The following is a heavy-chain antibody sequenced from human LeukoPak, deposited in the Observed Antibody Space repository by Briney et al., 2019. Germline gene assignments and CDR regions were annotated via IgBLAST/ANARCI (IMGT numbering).Heavy chain of an antibody. D-gene: IGHD3-10*02. CDR3: AGSLFSNWYFDL. V-gene: IGHV3-74*01. J-gene: IGHJ2*01. CDR1: GFTFSSYW. CDR2: INSDGSST. Sequence: QPGGSLRLSCATSGFTFSSYWMYWVRQAPGKGLVWVSRINSDGSSTSYADPVKGRFTISRDNAKNTLYVQMNSLRAEDTAVYYCAGSLFSNWYFDLRGRGTLVTVSS.